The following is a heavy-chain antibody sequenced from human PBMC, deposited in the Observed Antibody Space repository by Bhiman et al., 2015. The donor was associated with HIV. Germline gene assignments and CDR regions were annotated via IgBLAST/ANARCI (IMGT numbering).Heavy chain of an antibody. V-gene: IGHV3-15*01. Sequence: EVQLVESGGGLVKPGGSLRLSCAASGFTFSNAWMSWVRQAPGKGLEWVGRIKSKTDGGTTDYAAPVKGRFTISRDDSKKTLDLQMNSLKTEDTAVYYCTTDPNFWSAREYWGQGTLVTVSS. J-gene: IGHJ4*02. CDR2: IKSKTDGGTT. D-gene: IGHD3-3*01. CDR3: TTDPNFWSAREY. CDR1: GFTFSNAW.